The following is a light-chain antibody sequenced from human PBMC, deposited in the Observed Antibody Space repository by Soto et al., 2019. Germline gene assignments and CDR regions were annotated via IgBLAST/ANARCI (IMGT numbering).Light chain of an antibody. V-gene: IGKV2-28*01. Sequence: DIVMTQSPLSLPVTPGEPASISCRSSQSLLHSNGYNYLDWYLQKPGQSPQLLIYLGSNRASGVPDRFSGSGSGTAFTLKISKVEADDVWVYYCMEALQTPLTFGGGTKVELK. CDR1: QSLLHSNGYNY. CDR2: LGS. J-gene: IGKJ4*01. CDR3: MEALQTPLT.